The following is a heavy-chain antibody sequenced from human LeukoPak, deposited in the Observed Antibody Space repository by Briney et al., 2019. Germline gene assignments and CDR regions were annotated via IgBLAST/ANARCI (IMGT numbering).Heavy chain of an antibody. V-gene: IGHV3-33*01. CDR3: ERDWSSNDRRGYPCL. Sequence: PGGSLTLSCAASGFTLSSYGMHWVRHAPDKGLEWVAVIWYDGSNEYYEDSVKGRFTLFRDYSKNSMCLQMIQLSTVGTDVYYCERDWSSNDRRGYPCLWGQGTLVTVSS. CDR2: IWYDGSNE. CDR1: GFTLSSYG. D-gene: IGHD3-22*01. J-gene: IGHJ4*02.